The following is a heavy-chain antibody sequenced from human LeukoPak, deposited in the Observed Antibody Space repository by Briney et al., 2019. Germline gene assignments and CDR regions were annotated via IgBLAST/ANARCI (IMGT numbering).Heavy chain of an antibody. CDR3: AKDSSGWYNYFDY. Sequence: GGTLRLSCAASGFTFSSHGMNWVRQAPGKGLEWVSGISGSGGSTYYADSVKGRFTISRDNSKNTLYLQMNSLRAEDTAVYYCAKDSSGWYNYFDYWGQGTLVTVSS. CDR2: ISGSGGST. J-gene: IGHJ4*02. D-gene: IGHD6-19*01. CDR1: GFTFSSHG. V-gene: IGHV3-23*01.